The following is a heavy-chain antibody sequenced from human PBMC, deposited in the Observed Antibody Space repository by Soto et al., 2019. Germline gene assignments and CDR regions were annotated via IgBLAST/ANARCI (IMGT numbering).Heavy chain of an antibody. J-gene: IGHJ4*02. V-gene: IGHV4-39*01. D-gene: IGHD6-13*01. Sequence: SETLSLTCTVSGGSISSSSYYWGWIRQPPGKGLEWIGSIYYSGSTYYNPSLKSRVTISVDTSKNQFSLKLSSVTAADTAVYYCARFYSSSGYGGYLDYWGQGTLVIGSS. CDR1: GGSISSSSYY. CDR3: ARFYSSSGYGGYLDY. CDR2: IYYSGST.